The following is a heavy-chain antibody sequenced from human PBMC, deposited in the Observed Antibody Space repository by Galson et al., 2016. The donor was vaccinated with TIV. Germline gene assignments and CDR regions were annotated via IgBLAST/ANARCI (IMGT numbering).Heavy chain of an antibody. J-gene: IGHJ4*02. CDR3: ARDPRLYGDYSLGYFDF. Sequence: SLRLSCAASGFTFSDFAMHWVRQAPGKGLEWASSISATGGSTYYAGSVKGRFTTSRDNSNGHLSLQMSSLRAEDTAVYYCARDPRLYGDYSLGYFDFWGQGTLVTVPS. CDR2: ISATGGST. D-gene: IGHD4-17*01. V-gene: IGHV3-23*01. CDR1: GFTFSDFA.